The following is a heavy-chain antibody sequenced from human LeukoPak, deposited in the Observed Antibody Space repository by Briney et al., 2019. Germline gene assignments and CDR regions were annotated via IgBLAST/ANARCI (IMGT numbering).Heavy chain of an antibody. J-gene: IGHJ4*02. V-gene: IGHV3-21*01. CDR1: GFTFSSYS. CDR3: ARDKPPHGYDY. D-gene: IGHD5-18*01. Sequence: GGSLRLSCAASGFTFSSYSMNWVRQAPGKGLEWVSSISSSSSYIYYADSVKGRFTISRDNAKNSLYLQMNSLRAEDTAVYYCARDKPPHGYDYWGQGTLVTVSS. CDR2: ISSSSSYI.